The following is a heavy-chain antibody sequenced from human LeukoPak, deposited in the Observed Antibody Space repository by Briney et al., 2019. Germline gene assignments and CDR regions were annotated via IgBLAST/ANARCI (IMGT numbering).Heavy chain of an antibody. D-gene: IGHD6-19*01. CDR2: IWYDGSNK. V-gene: IGHV3-33*06. Sequence: GRSLRLSCAASGFTFSSYGVHWVRQAPGKGLEWVAVIWYDGSNKYYADSVKGRFTISRDNSRNTLYLQMNSLRAEDTAVYYCAKDYGSGWYYYFDYWGQGTLVTVSS. CDR3: AKDYGSGWYYYFDY. J-gene: IGHJ4*02. CDR1: GFTFSSYG.